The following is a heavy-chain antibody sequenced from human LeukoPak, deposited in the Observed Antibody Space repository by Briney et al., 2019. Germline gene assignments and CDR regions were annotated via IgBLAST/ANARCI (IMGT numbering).Heavy chain of an antibody. D-gene: IGHD3-22*01. J-gene: IGHJ3*02. CDR2: ISAYNGNT. Sequence: ASVKVSCKASGYTFTSYGISWVRQAPGQGLEWMGWISAYNGNTNYAQKLQGRVTMTTDTSTSTAYMELRSLRSDDTAVYYCARDLYYYDSSGYFAFDIWGQGTMVTVSS. CDR3: ARDLYYYDSSGYFAFDI. CDR1: GYTFTSYG. V-gene: IGHV1-18*01.